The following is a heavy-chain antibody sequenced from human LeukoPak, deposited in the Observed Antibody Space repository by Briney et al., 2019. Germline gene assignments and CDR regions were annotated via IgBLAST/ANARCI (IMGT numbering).Heavy chain of an antibody. CDR1: GFTFSSYG. V-gene: IGHV3-30*03. CDR2: ISYDGSNK. Sequence: GGSLRLSCAASGFTFSSYGMHWVRQAPGKGLEWVAVISYDGSNKYYADSVKGRFTISRDNSKNTLYLQMNSLRAEDTAVYYCARALYSGSSEVGYWGQGTLVTVSS. CDR3: ARALYSGSSEVGY. D-gene: IGHD1-26*01. J-gene: IGHJ4*02.